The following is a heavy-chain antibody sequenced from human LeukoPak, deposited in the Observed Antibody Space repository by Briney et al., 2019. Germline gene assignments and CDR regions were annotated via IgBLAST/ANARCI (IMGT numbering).Heavy chain of an antibody. D-gene: IGHD3-10*01. CDR1: GYTFTGYY. CDR3: ARDSVLLWFGASDYYYYRDV. CDR2: INTNSGGT. J-gene: IGHJ6*03. Sequence: ASVKVSCKASGYTFTGYYLHWVRQAPGPGLEWMGWINTNSGGTNYAQKFQGRVTMTRDMSISTAYMELSRLRSDDTAVYYCARDSVLLWFGASDYYYYRDVWGKGTTVTVSS. V-gene: IGHV1-2*02.